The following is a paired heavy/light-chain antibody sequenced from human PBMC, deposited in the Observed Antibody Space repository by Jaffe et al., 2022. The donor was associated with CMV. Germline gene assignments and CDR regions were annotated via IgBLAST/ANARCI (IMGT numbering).Heavy chain of an antibody. CDR2: IYYSGTT. CDR1: GDSIISSSFY. J-gene: IGHJ5*02. D-gene: IGHD3-22*01. Sequence: QVQLQESAPRLVKPSETLSLTCTVSGDSIISSSFYWGWIRQPPGKGLEWIGSIYYSGTTYYNPSLRSRVTISVDTSQNQFSLKLTSVTAADTAVYYCARQWTHYYDSSGYRGYFDPWGQGTLVTVSS. CDR3: ARQWTHYYDSSGYRGYFDP. V-gene: IGHV4-39*01.
Light chain of an antibody. CDR3: KSYTSGSTLV. CDR2: DVS. Sequence: QSALTQPASVSGSPGQSITISCTGTSSDVGGFKYVSWYQQHPGKAPKLVISDVSNRPSGVSNRFSGSKSGNTASLTISGLQAEDEAYYYCKSYTSGSTLVFGGGTKLTVL. J-gene: IGLJ2*01. V-gene: IGLV2-14*03. CDR1: SSDVGGFKY.